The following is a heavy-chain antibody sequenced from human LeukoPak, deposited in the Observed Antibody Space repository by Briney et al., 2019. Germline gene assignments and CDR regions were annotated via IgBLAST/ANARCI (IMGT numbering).Heavy chain of an antibody. CDR1: GGSFSGYY. Sequence: SETLSLTCAVYGGSFSGYYWSWIRQPPGKGLEWIGEIYHSGSTNYNPSLKSRGTISVDKSKNQFSLKLSSVTAADTAVYYCARVSVAVAASDYWGQGTLVTVSS. CDR3: ARVSVAVAASDY. V-gene: IGHV4-34*01. D-gene: IGHD6-19*01. J-gene: IGHJ4*02. CDR2: IYHSGST.